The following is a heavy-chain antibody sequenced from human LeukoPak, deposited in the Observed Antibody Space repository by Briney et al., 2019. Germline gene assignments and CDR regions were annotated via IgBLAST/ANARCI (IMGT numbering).Heavy chain of an antibody. J-gene: IGHJ4*02. Sequence: SETLSLTCTASGGSISSYYWSWIRQPPGKGREWIGYIYYSGSTNYNPSLKSRVTISVDTSKNQFSLKLSSVTAADTAVYYCARASPRTRGFHFDYWGQGNLVTVSS. CDR2: IYYSGST. CDR1: GGSISSYY. CDR3: ARASPRTRGFHFDY. D-gene: IGHD3-10*01. V-gene: IGHV4-59*01.